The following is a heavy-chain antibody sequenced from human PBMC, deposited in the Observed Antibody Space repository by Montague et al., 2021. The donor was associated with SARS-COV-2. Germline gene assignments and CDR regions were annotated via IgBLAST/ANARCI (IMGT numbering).Heavy chain of an antibody. J-gene: IGHJ6*02. CDR2: IDWDDDK. D-gene: IGHD3-9*01. CDR3: ARIRMGMDHILTGYYNHYGMDV. V-gene: IGHV2-70*01. Sequence: PALVKPTQTLTLTCTFSGFSLSTSGMCASWIRQPPGKALEWLALIDWDDDKYYSTSLKTRLTISKDTSKNQVVLTMTNIDPVDTDTYYRARIRMGMDHILTGYYNHYGMDVWGQGTTVTVSS. CDR1: GFSLSTSGMC.